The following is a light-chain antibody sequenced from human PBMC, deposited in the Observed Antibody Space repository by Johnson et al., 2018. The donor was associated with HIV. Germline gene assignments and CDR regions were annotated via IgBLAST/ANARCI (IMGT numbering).Light chain of an antibody. V-gene: IGLV1-51*02. Sequence: VLTQPPSVSAAPGQKVTISCSGSSSDMGNYAVSWYQQLPGTAPKLLIYENNKRPSGIPDRFSGSKSGTSATLGITGLQTGDEADYYCGTWDSSLSAVVFGTGTKVTVL. J-gene: IGLJ1*01. CDR1: SSDMGNYA. CDR2: ENN. CDR3: GTWDSSLSAVV.